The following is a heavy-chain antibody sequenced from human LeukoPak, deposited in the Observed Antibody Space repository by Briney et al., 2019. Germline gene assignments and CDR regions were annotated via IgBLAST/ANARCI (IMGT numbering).Heavy chain of an antibody. CDR2: ISPNSGAT. Sequence: GESLRLSCTASGFTFSSYAMNWVRQAPGQGREWMGWISPNSGATNYAQRVQGRVTLTRDTSISTAYMELSRLRSDDTAVYYCATVGATTAGGSDYWGQGTLVSVSS. CDR1: GFTFSSYA. V-gene: IGHV1-2*02. CDR3: ATVGATTAGGSDY. D-gene: IGHD1-26*01. J-gene: IGHJ4*02.